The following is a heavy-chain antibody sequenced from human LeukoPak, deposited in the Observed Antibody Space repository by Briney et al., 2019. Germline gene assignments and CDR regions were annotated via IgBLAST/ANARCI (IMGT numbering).Heavy chain of an antibody. J-gene: IGHJ1*01. CDR3: VKYSSSWYESGYFQH. V-gene: IGHV5-51*01. CDR2: IYPGDSDT. Sequence: GESLKISCKGSGYSFTSYWIGWVRQMPGKGLEWMGIIYPGDSDTRYSPSFQGQVTISADKSISTDYLQWSSLKASDTAMYYCVKYSSSWYESGYFQHWGQGTLVTVSS. D-gene: IGHD6-13*01. CDR1: GYSFTSYW.